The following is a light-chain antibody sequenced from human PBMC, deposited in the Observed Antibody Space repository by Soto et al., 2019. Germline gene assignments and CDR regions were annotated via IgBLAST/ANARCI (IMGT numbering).Light chain of an antibody. CDR3: QQLNTFPPFFT. J-gene: IGKJ3*01. CDR2: GAS. Sequence: VMTQSPATLSVSPGERATLSCRASQNLRSSLAWYQQKPGQAPRLLIYGASTRATGIPARFSGSGSGTEFTLTISSLQSEDFATYFCQQLNTFPPFFTFGPGTKVDIK. CDR1: QNLRSS. V-gene: IGKV3-15*01.